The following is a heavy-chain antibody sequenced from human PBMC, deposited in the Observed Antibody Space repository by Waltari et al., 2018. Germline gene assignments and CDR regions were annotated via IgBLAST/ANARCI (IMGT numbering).Heavy chain of an antibody. Sequence: QVQLQESGPGLVRPSETLSLTCDVSGYFINTGFFWGWIHQPPGKGLEWIGNIYHDGTTYHSPSLKNRLTISLDTSKNQFSLRLTFVTVADSALYYCARQTLGYCTSAACRRLETWGQGILVTVSS. D-gene: IGHD2-2*03. CDR2: IYHDGTT. CDR3: ARQTLGYCTSAACRRLET. J-gene: IGHJ5*02. CDR1: GYFINTGFF. V-gene: IGHV4-38-2*01.